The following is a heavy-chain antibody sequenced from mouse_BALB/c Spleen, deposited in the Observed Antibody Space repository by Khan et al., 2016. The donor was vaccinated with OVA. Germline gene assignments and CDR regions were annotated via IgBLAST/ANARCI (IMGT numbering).Heavy chain of an antibody. V-gene: IGHV1-20*02. CDR3: ASDNGSDFAS. D-gene: IGHD1-1*01. CDR1: GYSFTGYC. J-gene: IGHJ2*01. CDR2: INPHTGET. Sequence: EVQLQQSGPELVKPGASVKISCKASGYSFTGYCMNWVMQSHGKSLEWIGRINPHTGETFYNQKFKGKATLTVDESSSTVHMELRSLASEDSAVYYCASDNGSDFASWGQGTTLPVSS.